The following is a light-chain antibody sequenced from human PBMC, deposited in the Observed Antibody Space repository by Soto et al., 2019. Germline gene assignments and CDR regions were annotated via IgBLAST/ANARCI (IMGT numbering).Light chain of an antibody. CDR3: QHYNNWPPWT. V-gene: IGKV3-15*01. J-gene: IGKJ1*01. CDR1: QSVSSN. CDR2: GAS. Sequence: EILMTQSPATLSVSPGERATLSCRASQSVSSNLAWYQQKPGQAPRLLIYGASTRATGIPARFSGSGSGTEFTLPISSLQSEDFAGYYCQHYNNWPPWTFGQGTKVEIK.